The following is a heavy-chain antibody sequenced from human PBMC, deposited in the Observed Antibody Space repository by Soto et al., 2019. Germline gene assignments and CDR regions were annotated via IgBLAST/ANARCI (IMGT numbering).Heavy chain of an antibody. CDR3: ATGVPRISMVRGVIIHYYYGLDV. J-gene: IGHJ6*02. V-gene: IGHV1-24*01. D-gene: IGHD3-10*01. Sequence: EAPVKVSCKVSGYTLTELSMHWVRQAPGKGLKWMGGFDPEDGETIYAQKFQGRVTMTEDTSTDTAYMELSSLRSEDTAVYYCATGVPRISMVRGVIIHYYYGLDVWGQGTTVTVSS. CDR2: FDPEDGET. CDR1: GYTLTELS.